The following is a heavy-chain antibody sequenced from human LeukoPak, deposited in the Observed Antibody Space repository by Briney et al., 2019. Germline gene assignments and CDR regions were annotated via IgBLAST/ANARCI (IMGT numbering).Heavy chain of an antibody. CDR3: ARDRITFGGVIVLDY. V-gene: IGHV4-39*07. Sequence: SETLSLTCTVSGGSISSSSYYWGWIRQPPGKGLEWIGSIYYSGSTYYNPSLKSRVTISVDTSKNQFSLKLSSVTAADTAVYYCARDRITFGGVIVLDYWGQGTLVTVSS. D-gene: IGHD3-16*02. J-gene: IGHJ4*02. CDR2: IYYSGST. CDR1: GGSISSSSYY.